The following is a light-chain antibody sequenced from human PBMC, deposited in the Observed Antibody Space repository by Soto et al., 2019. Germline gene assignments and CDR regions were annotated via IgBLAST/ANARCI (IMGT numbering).Light chain of an antibody. J-gene: IGKJ5*01. CDR1: QSVSSN. Sequence: ILMSQSPATVAVSPRERATLSCRASQSVSSNLAWYQQKPGQAPRLLIYAASTRATGIPARFSGSGSGTEFTLTINSLQAEDCAVYYCQQYYNWPRTFGQGTRLEIK. CDR2: AAS. V-gene: IGKV3-15*01. CDR3: QQYYNWPRT.